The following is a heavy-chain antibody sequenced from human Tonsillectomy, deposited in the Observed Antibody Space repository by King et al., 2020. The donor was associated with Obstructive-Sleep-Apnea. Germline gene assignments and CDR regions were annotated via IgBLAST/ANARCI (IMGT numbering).Heavy chain of an antibody. J-gene: IGHJ4*02. CDR2: IYDSGST. V-gene: IGHV4-31*03. CDR1: GGSITSGGYY. D-gene: IGHD2-2*01. CDR3: ARDSGDCSSTSCYRAIDY. Sequence: VQLQESGPGLVKPSQTLSLTCTVSGGSITSGGYYWSWIRKHPGKGLEWIGYIYDSGSTYYNPSLKSRVNISLDTSKRQFSLNLRSVTAADTAVYYCARDSGDCSSTSCYRAIDYWGQGTLVTVSS.